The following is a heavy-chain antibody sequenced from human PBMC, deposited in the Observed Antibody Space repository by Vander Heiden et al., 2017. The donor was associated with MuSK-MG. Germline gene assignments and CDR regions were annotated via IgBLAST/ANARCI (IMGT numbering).Heavy chain of an antibody. V-gene: IGHV1-2*02. D-gene: IGHD2-2*01. CDR2: INPNSGGT. CDR1: GYTFTGYY. CDR3: ARKLRHGVGPAARGWFDP. Sequence: QVQLVQSGAEVKKPGASVKVSCKASGYTFTGYYMHWVRQAPGQGLEWMGWINPNSGGTNYAQKFQGRVTMTRDTSISTAYMELSRLRSDDTAVYYCARKLRHGVGPAARGWFDPWGQGTLVTVSS. J-gene: IGHJ5*02.